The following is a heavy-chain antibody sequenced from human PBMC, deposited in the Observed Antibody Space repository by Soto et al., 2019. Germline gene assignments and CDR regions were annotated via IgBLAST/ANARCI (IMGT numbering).Heavy chain of an antibody. Sequence: QVQLVESGGGVVQPGRSLRLSCAASGFTFSSYGMHWVRQAPGKGLEWVAVIWYDGSNKYYADSVKGRFTISRDNSKNTRYRQMNSLRAEDTAVYYCARGIQLVRSAYSWFDPWGQGTLVTVSS. J-gene: IGHJ5*02. V-gene: IGHV3-33*01. CDR3: ARGIQLVRSAYSWFDP. CDR2: IWYDGSNK. CDR1: GFTFSSYG. D-gene: IGHD6-6*01.